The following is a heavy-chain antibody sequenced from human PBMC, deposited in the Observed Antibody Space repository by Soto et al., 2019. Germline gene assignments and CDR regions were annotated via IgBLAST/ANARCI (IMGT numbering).Heavy chain of an antibody. CDR1: GFSLSTSGVG. J-gene: IGHJ6*03. V-gene: IGHV2-5*02. CDR2: IYWDDDK. CDR3: AHRRGGSNPVKMHYYYYMDV. Sequence: QITLKESGPTLVKPTQTLTLTCTFSGFSLSTSGVGVGWIRQPPGKALEWLALIYWDDDKRYSPSLKSRLTITKDTSKNQVVLTMTNMDPVDTATYYCAHRRGGSNPVKMHYYYYMDVWGKGTTVTVSS. D-gene: IGHD4-4*01.